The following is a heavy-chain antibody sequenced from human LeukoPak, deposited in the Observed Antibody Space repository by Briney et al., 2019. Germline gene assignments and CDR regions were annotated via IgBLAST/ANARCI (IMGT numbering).Heavy chain of an antibody. D-gene: IGHD1-20*01. J-gene: IGHJ4*02. Sequence: SETLSLTCTVSGGSISSGDYYWSWIRQPPGKGLEWIGYIYYSGSTYYNPSLKSRVTISVDTSKNQFSLKLSSVTAADTAVYYWARGPARRYNWNEGDYWGQGPLVTVSS. CDR1: GGSISSGDYY. CDR3: ARGPARRYNWNEGDY. CDR2: IYYSGST. V-gene: IGHV4-30-4*01.